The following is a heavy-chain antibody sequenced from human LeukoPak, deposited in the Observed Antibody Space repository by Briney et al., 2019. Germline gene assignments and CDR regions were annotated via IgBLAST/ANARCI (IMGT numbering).Heavy chain of an antibody. V-gene: IGHV4-59*01. D-gene: IGHD2-15*01. CDR2: IYYSGST. CDR3: ARARTYCSGGSCYAWYFQH. J-gene: IGHJ1*01. CDR1: GGSISSYY. Sequence: SESLSLTCTVSGGSISSYYWSWIRNPPGKGLEWIGNIYYSGSTNYNPSLKSRFTISVDTSKNQFSLKLSSVTAADTAVYYCARARTYCSGGSCYAWYFQHWGQGTLVTVSS.